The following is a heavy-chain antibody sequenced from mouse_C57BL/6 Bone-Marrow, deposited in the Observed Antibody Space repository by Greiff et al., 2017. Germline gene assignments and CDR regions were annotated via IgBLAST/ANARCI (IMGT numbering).Heavy chain of an antibody. CDR1: GFNIKDDY. CDR3: TTITTVVYWYCDV. J-gene: IGHJ1*03. D-gene: IGHD1-1*01. V-gene: IGHV14-4*01. Sequence: EVQLQESGAELVRPGASVKLSCTASGFNIKDDYMHWVKQRPEQGLEWIGWIDPENGDTEYAPKFQGKATITADTSSNTAYLQLSSLTSEDTAVYYCTTITTVVYWYCDVWGTGTAVTVSA. CDR2: IDPENGDT.